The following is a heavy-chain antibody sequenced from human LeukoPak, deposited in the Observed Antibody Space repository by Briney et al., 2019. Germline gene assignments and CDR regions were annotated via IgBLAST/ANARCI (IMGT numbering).Heavy chain of an antibody. D-gene: IGHD5-18*01. V-gene: IGHV3-23*01. CDR3: AKHREYSSDFFDR. CDR2: ISGSGAST. Sequence: QSGGSLRLSCSASGFTFSSSAMSWVRQAPGKGLEWVSVISGSGASTYYADSVKGRFTISRDNSKNTLYLRMNSLSAEDTGVYYCAKHREYSSDFFDRWGQGTLVTVSS. CDR1: GFTFSSSA. J-gene: IGHJ5*02.